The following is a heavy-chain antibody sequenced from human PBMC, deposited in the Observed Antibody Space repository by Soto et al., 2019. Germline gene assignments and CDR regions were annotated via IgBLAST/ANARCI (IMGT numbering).Heavy chain of an antibody. V-gene: IGHV3-48*01. CDR3: ARDSHGDYIDY. J-gene: IGHJ4*02. Sequence: GGSLRLSCAASGFTFSYYSMNWVRQAPGKGLEWVSYFSSGSNTKYYADSVKGRFTISRDNAKDSLYLKMNSLRAEDTAVYYCARDSHGDYIDYWGQGTLVTVSS. D-gene: IGHD4-17*01. CDR2: FSSGSNTK. CDR1: GFTFSYYS.